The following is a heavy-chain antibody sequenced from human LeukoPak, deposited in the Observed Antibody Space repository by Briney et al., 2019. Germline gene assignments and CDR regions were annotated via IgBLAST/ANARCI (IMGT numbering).Heavy chain of an antibody. CDR2: IYHSGST. CDR1: GYSISSGYY. CDR3: ARVRWLQFYYFDY. Sequence: PSETLSLTCTVSGYSISSGYYWGWIRRPPGKGLEWIGSIYHSGSTYYNPSLKSRVTISVDTSKNQFSLKLSSVTAADTAVYYCARVRWLQFYYFDYWGQGTLVTVSS. D-gene: IGHD5-24*01. V-gene: IGHV4-38-2*02. J-gene: IGHJ4*02.